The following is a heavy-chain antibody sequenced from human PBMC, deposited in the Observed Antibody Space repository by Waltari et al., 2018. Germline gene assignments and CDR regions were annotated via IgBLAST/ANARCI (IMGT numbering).Heavy chain of an antibody. J-gene: IGHJ4*02. Sequence: EVRLLESGGGLVQPGGSLRLSCVASGVTFSNYDMTWVRQAPGKGLEWVSDISGRDGSTNYADPLEGRFTISRDDSINTLYLQMNSLRAEDTAGYYCVFPHSYWGQGTLVTVSS. CDR3: VFPHSY. CDR2: ISGRDGST. D-gene: IGHD3-10*02. CDR1: GVTFSNYD. V-gene: IGHV3-23*01.